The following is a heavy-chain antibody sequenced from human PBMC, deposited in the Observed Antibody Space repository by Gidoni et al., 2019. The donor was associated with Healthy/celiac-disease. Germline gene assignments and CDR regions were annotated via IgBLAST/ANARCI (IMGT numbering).Heavy chain of an antibody. D-gene: IGHD3-10*01. Sequence: QVQLVQSGAEVKKPGASVKVSCKAAGYTYTSYGIRGVRPAPGQGLEWMGWISAYNGTTNYAQTLQGRVTMTTDTSTSTAYMELRSLRSDDTAVYYCARDLGPPYWGYYGSGSYLDYWGQGTLVTVSS. CDR1: GYTYTSYG. V-gene: IGHV1-18*01. J-gene: IGHJ4*02. CDR2: ISAYNGTT. CDR3: ARDLGPPYWGYYGSGSYLDY.